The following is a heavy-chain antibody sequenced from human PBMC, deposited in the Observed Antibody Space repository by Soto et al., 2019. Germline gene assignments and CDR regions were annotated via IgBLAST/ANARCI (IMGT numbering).Heavy chain of an antibody. J-gene: IGHJ6*02. Sequence: QITLKESGPTLVKPTQTLTLTCTFSGFSLSTGGVGVGWIRQPRGKALEWLALIYWNNDKRYTPSLRSRLTVTKYTSNNQVALTLPTMDPVDTATYYCVHSRCGGDCLRSYSSHYYYGMDVWAQGTTVTVFS. V-gene: IGHV2-5*01. CDR2: IYWNNDK. CDR3: VHSRCGGDCLRSYSSHYYYGMDV. D-gene: IGHD2-21*02. CDR1: GFSLSTGGVG.